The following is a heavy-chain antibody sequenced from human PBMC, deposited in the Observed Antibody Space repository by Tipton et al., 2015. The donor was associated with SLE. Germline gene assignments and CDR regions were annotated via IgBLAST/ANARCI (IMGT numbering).Heavy chain of an antibody. CDR1: GYSISSGHC. CDR2: IYHSGNT. J-gene: IGHJ1*01. V-gene: IGHV4-38-2*01. CDR3: ARHYSSTWYWYFQH. Sequence: TLSLTCAVSGYSISSGHCWGWIRQPPGKGLEWIGSIYHSGNTYYNPSLKSRVTISVDTSKNQFSLKLGSVTAADTAVYYCARHYSSTWYWYFQHWGQGTLITVSS. D-gene: IGHD6-13*01.